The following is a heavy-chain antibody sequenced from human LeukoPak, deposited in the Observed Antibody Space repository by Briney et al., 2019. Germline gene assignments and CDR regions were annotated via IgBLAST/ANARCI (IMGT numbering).Heavy chain of an antibody. CDR1: GYTFTSYD. CDR2: MNPNSGNT. J-gene: IGHJ6*03. V-gene: IGHV1-8*01. D-gene: IGHD4-11*01. Sequence: ASVTVSCKASGYTFTSYDINWVRQATGQGLEWMGWMNPNSGNTGYAQKFQGRVTMTRNTSISTAYMELSSLRSGDTAVYYCARGPPYSNYYYYMDVWGKGTTVTVSS. CDR3: ARGPPYSNYYYYMDV.